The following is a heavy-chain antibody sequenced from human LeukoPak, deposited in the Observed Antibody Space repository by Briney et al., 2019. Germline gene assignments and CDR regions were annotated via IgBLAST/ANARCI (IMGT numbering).Heavy chain of an antibody. V-gene: IGHV3-30*03. D-gene: IGHD2-2*01. Sequence: GRSLRLSCAASEFTFRTYGMHWVRQAPGKGLEWVAVISYDGSYKFYADSVKGRFTISRDNSKSTLYLQMNSLRAEDTAVYYCARGDCSSTSCSLAYWGQGTLVTVSS. CDR3: ARGDCSSTSCSLAY. CDR2: ISYDGSYK. J-gene: IGHJ4*02. CDR1: EFTFRTYG.